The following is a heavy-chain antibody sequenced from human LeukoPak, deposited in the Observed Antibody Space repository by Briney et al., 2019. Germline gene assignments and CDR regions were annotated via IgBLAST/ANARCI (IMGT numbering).Heavy chain of an antibody. V-gene: IGHV4-59*12. CDR1: GGSISSYY. CDR2: IYSSGST. D-gene: IGHD6-19*01. J-gene: IGHJ4*02. Sequence: PSETLSLTCTVSGGSISSYYWSWIRQPPGKGLEWIGYIYSSGSTNYNPSLKSRVTISVDTSKNQFSLKLSSVTAADTAVYYCARGRPGSSGWYDDYWGQGTLVTVSS. CDR3: ARGRPGSSGWYDDY.